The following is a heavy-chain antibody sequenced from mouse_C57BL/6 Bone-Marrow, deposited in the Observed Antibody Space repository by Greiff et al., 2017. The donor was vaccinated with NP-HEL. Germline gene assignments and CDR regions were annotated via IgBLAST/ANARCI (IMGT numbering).Heavy chain of an antibody. CDR1: GFNIKDDY. CDR2: IDPENGDT. CDR3: TPQITTVVADYFDY. D-gene: IGHD1-1*01. J-gene: IGHJ2*01. Sequence: EVQLVESGAELVRPGASVQLSCTASGFNIKDDYMHWVKQRPEQGLEWIGWIDPENGDTEYASKFQGKATITADTSSNTAYLQLSSLTSEDTAVYCCTPQITTVVADYFDYWGQGTTLTVSS. V-gene: IGHV14-4*01.